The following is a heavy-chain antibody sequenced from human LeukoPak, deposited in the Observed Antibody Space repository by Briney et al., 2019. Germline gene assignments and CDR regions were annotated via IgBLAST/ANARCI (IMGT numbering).Heavy chain of an antibody. Sequence: PSETLSLTCTVSGGSISSYYWSWIRQPAGKGLEWIGRIYTSGSTNYNPSLKSRVTMSVDTSKNQSSLKLSSVTAADTAVYYCARYCSSTSCYDGLDPWGQGTLVTVSS. CDR1: GGSISSYY. D-gene: IGHD2-2*01. J-gene: IGHJ5*02. CDR3: ARYCSSTSCYDGLDP. V-gene: IGHV4-4*07. CDR2: IYTSGST.